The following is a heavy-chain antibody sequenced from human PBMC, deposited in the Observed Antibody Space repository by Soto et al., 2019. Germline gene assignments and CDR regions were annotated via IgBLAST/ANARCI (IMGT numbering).Heavy chain of an antibody. V-gene: IGHV3-30*18. CDR3: AKDLVGYDFWSGYYMVELSGSKDSYYYYYYGMDV. Sequence: GGSLRLSCAASGFTFSSYGMHWVHQAPGKGLEWVAVISYDGSNKYYADSVKGRFTISRDNSKNTLYLQMNSLRAEDTAVYYCAKDLVGYDFWSGYYMVELSGSKDSYYYYYYGMDVWGQGTTVTVSS. J-gene: IGHJ6*02. D-gene: IGHD3-3*01. CDR2: ISYDGSNK. CDR1: GFTFSSYG.